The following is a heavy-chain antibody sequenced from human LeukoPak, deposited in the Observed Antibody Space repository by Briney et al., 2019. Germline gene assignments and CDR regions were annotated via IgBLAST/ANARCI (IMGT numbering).Heavy chain of an antibody. CDR1: GYTFTSYG. J-gene: IGHJ5*02. CDR2: ISAYNGNT. D-gene: IGHD3-22*01. V-gene: IGHV1-18*01. CDR3: ARDEARYSSGYYPNWFDP. Sequence: ASVKVSCKPSGYTFTSYGISWVRQAPGQGIEGMGWISAYNGNTNYAQKLQGRVTMTTDTSTSTAYMELRSLRSDDTAVYYCARDEARYSSGYYPNWFDPWGQGTLVTVSS.